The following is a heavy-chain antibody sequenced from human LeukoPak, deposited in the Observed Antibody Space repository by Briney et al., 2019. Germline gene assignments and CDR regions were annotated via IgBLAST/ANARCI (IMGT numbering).Heavy chain of an antibody. CDR1: GYTFTSYG. J-gene: IGHJ3*02. V-gene: IGHV1-18*01. D-gene: IGHD3-22*01. CDR2: ISAYNGNT. Sequence: ASVKVSCKASGYTFTSYGISWVRQAPGQGLEWMGWISAYNGNTNYAQKLQGRVTMTTDTSTSTAYMELRSLRSDDTAVYYCARDARQYYYDSSGPSGAFDIWGQGTMVTVSS. CDR3: ARDARQYYYDSSGPSGAFDI.